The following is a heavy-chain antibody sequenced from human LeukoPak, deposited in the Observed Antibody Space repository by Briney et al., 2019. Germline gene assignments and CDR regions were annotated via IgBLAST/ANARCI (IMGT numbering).Heavy chain of an antibody. J-gene: IGHJ3*02. V-gene: IGHV4-39*01. CDR1: GDSIRSSDYH. D-gene: IGHD2-15*01. CDR2: ISDGGST. Sequence: SETLSLTCTVSGDSIRSSDYHWGRIRQSPGKGLEWIGTISDGGSTYYNPSLKSRIIISVDTSKNQFSLQLSSVTAADTAVYYCVRHCCSSPSKRTFDIWGQGTLVAVSS. CDR3: VRHCCSSPSKRTFDI.